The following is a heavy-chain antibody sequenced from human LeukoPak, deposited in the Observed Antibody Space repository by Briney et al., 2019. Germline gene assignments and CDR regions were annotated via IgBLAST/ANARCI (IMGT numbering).Heavy chain of an antibody. CDR1: GYTFTGYY. V-gene: IGHV1-2*02. Sequence: ASVKVSCKASGYTFTGYYMHWVRQAPGQGLEWMGWINPNSGATNYAQKLQGRVTMTTDTSTSTAYMELRSLRSDDTAVYYCARLRPNDAFDIWGQGTMVTVSS. J-gene: IGHJ3*02. CDR2: INPNSGAT. CDR3: ARLRPNDAFDI.